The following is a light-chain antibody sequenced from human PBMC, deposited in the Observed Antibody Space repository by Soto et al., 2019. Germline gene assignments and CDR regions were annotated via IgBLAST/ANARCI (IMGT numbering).Light chain of an antibody. Sequence: DIVMTQSPDSLTVSLGERATINCKSSQSVLYSSNNKNYLAWYQQKPGQPPKLLIYWASTRESGVPDRFSGSGSGTDFTLTISSLQAEAVAVYYCQQYYSTPPSTFGGGTKVEIK. CDR3: QQYYSTPPST. CDR1: QSVLYSSNNKNY. V-gene: IGKV4-1*01. J-gene: IGKJ4*01. CDR2: WAS.